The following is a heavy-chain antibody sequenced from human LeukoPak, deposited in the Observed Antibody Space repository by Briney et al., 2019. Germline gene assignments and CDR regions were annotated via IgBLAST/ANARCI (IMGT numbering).Heavy chain of an antibody. V-gene: IGHV3-30-3*02. J-gene: IGHJ3*01. CDR1: GFNLRGNA. CDR3: AKEQDSCDV. Sequence: PGGSLRLSCAASGFNLRGNALQWIRQAPGKGLECVAVKAYDGREFYSESVKGRFTISSDNSKNTFYLQMNSLTIEDTAMYYCAKEQDSCDVWGQGTMVTVSS. CDR2: KAYDGRE.